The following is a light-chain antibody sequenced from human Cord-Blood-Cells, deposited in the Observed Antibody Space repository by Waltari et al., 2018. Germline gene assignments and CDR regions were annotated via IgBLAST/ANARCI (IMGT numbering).Light chain of an antibody. V-gene: IGKV1-5*01. Sequence: DIQMTQSPSPLSASVGARVTITCRASQSISSWLAWYQQKPGKAPKLLIYDASSLESGVPSRFSGSGSGTEFTLTISSLQPDDFATYYCQQYNSYSPAFGQGTKVEIK. CDR1: QSISSW. CDR3: QQYNSYSPA. CDR2: DAS. J-gene: IGKJ1*01.